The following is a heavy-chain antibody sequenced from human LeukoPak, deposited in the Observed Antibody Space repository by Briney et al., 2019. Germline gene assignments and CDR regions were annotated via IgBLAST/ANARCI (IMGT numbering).Heavy chain of an antibody. CDR2: VYSSGST. Sequence: KPSETLSLTCTVSGGAISGYYWSWIRQPAGKGLEWLGRVYSSGSTKYNPSLESRVTMSVDTSKNQFSLKLNFVTAADTAVYYCASGGNRATYDYWGQGTLVTVSS. CDR3: ASGGNRATYDY. V-gene: IGHV4-4*07. D-gene: IGHD1-14*01. CDR1: GGAISGYY. J-gene: IGHJ4*02.